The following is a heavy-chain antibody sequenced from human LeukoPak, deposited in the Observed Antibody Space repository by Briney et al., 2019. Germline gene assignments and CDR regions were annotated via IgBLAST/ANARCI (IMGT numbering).Heavy chain of an antibody. J-gene: IGHJ4*02. CDR1: GFTFSSYA. CDR3: ARGYDFWSGPFDY. CDR2: ISHDGSKK. D-gene: IGHD3-3*01. V-gene: IGHV3-30*03. Sequence: GGSLRLSCAASGFTFSSYAMHWVRQAPGRGLEWVAVISHDGSKKYYGDSVKGRFTISRDNSKNTLYLQMNSLRAEDTAVYYCARGYDFWSGPFDYWGQGTLVTVSS.